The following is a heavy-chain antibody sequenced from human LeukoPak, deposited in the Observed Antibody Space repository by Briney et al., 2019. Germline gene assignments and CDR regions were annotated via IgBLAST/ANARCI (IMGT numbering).Heavy chain of an antibody. J-gene: IGHJ6*04. CDR2: INHSGST. V-gene: IGHV4-34*01. CDR3: ASPAVAGIRGTYYYYYYGMDV. Sequence: SETLSLTCAVYGGSFSGYYWSWIRQPPGKGLEWIGEINHSGSTNYNPSLKSRVTISVDTSKNQFSLKLSSVTAADTAVYYCASPAVAGIRGTYYYYYYGMDVWGKGTTVTVSS. D-gene: IGHD6-19*01. CDR1: GGSFSGYY.